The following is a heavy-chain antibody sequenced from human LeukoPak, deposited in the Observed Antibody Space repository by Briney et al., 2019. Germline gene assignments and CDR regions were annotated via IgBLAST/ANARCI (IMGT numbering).Heavy chain of an antibody. J-gene: IGHJ4*02. Sequence: PSETLSLTCTVSGGSISSSSYYWGWIRQPPGKGLEWIGSIYYSGSTYYDPSLKSRVTISVDTSKNQFSLKLSSVTAADTAVYYCARSTHSSSWPFDYWGQGTLVIVSS. V-gene: IGHV4-39*01. CDR1: GGSISSSSYY. CDR2: IYYSGST. CDR3: ARSTHSSSWPFDY. D-gene: IGHD6-13*01.